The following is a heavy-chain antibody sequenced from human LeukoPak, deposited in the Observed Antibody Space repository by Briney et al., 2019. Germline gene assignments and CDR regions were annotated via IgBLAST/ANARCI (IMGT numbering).Heavy chain of an antibody. CDR3: ARDRGYYGSGSPSDY. V-gene: IGHV1-18*01. J-gene: IGHJ4*02. Sequence: ASVKVSCKASGYTITSYGISWVRQAPGQGLEWMGWISAYNGNTNYAQKLQGRVTMTTDTSTSTAYMELRSLGSDDTAVYYCARDRGYYGSGSPSDYWGQGTLVTVSS. CDR1: GYTITSYG. D-gene: IGHD3-10*01. CDR2: ISAYNGNT.